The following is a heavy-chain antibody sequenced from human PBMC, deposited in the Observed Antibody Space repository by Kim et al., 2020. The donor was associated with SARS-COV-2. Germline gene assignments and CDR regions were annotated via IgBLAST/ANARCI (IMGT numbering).Heavy chain of an antibody. CDR3: ATRIAAAGGDY. V-gene: IGHV3-48*02. Sequence: GGSLRLSCAASGLTFSNYGMNWVRQAPGKGLEWISSISGSGGTMYYADSVKGRFTISRDNAKNSLFLQMNSLRDEDTAVYYCATRIAAAGGDYWGQGTL. CDR2: ISGSGGTM. CDR1: GLTFSNYG. D-gene: IGHD6-13*01. J-gene: IGHJ4*02.